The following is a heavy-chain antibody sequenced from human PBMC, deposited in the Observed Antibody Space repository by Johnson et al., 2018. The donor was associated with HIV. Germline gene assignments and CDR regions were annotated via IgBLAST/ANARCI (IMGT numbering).Heavy chain of an antibody. D-gene: IGHD7-27*01. Sequence: QVQLVESGGGVVQPGRSLRLSCAGSGFTFSSYAFHWVRQAPAKGLEWVAAISYDGSDKYHADSVKGRFPISRDNSKNTLYLQMNSLRAEDTAVYYCARDLTNWGVGDAFDIWGQGTMVTVSS. CDR3: ARDLTNWGVGDAFDI. V-gene: IGHV3-30*04. CDR2: ISYDGSDK. J-gene: IGHJ3*02. CDR1: GFTFSSYA.